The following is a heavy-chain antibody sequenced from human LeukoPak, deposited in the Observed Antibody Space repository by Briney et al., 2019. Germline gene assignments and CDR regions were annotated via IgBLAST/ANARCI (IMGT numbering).Heavy chain of an antibody. CDR3: ARDFGLTGKVDY. CDR2: ISSNGGST. V-gene: IGHV3-64*01. Sequence: PGGSLRLSCAASGFPFSSYAMHWVRQAPGKGLEYVSAISSNGGSTYYANSVKGRFTISRDNSKNTLYLQMGSLRAEDLAVYYCARDFGLTGKVDYWGQGTLVTVSS. J-gene: IGHJ4*02. CDR1: GFPFSSYA. D-gene: IGHD1-20*01.